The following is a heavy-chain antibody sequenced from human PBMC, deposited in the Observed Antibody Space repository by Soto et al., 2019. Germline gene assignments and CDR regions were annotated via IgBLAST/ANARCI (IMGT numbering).Heavy chain of an antibody. Sequence: SETLSLTCAVYGGSFSGYYWSWIRQPPGKGLEWIGEINHSGSTNYNPSLKSRVTISVDTSKNQFSLKLSSVTAADTAVYYCARGNYYGSGSYHRAFDIWGQGTMVTVSS. CDR1: GGSFSGYY. CDR2: INHSGST. V-gene: IGHV4-34*01. J-gene: IGHJ3*02. CDR3: ARGNYYGSGSYHRAFDI. D-gene: IGHD3-10*01.